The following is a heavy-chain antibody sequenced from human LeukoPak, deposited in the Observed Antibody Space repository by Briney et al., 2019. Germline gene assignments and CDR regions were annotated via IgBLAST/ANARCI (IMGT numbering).Heavy chain of an antibody. Sequence: ASVKVSCKASGYTFTGYYMHWVRQAPGRGLEWMGWINPNSGGTNYAQKFQGRVTMTRDTSISTAYMELSRLRSDDTAVYYCARALRGGYYDSSGYYYPYYFDYWGQGTLVTVS. J-gene: IGHJ4*02. CDR3: ARALRGGYYDSSGYYYPYYFDY. CDR2: INPNSGGT. V-gene: IGHV1-2*02. D-gene: IGHD3-22*01. CDR1: GYTFTGYY.